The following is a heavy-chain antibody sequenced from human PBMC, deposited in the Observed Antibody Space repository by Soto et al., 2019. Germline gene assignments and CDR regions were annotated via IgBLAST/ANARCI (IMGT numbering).Heavy chain of an antibody. CDR2: IRSKVNTYAT. V-gene: IGHV3-73*02. CDR3: TRFSMDSSSGWFDP. D-gene: IGHD6-6*01. Sequence: EVQLVESGGDLVQPGGSLKVSCAASGFTFSGSAIHWVRQASGKGLEWVGRIRSKVNTYATAYAASVKGRFSISRDDSKNTAYLEMNSLKTEDTAVYYCTRFSMDSSSGWFDPWGPGTLVAVSS. J-gene: IGHJ5*02. CDR1: GFTFSGSA.